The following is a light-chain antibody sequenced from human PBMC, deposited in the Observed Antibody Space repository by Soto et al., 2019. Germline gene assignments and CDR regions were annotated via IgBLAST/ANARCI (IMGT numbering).Light chain of an antibody. CDR1: SGNIANNY. Sequence: NFMLTQPHSVSESPGKTVTISCTRSSGNIANNYVQWYQQRPGSAPTIMIYEGKQRPSGVPDRFSGSKSGNTASLTVSGLQAEDEADYYCSSYAGSSNVFGTGTKLTVL. J-gene: IGLJ1*01. CDR2: EGK. V-gene: IGLV6-57*04. CDR3: SSYAGSSNV.